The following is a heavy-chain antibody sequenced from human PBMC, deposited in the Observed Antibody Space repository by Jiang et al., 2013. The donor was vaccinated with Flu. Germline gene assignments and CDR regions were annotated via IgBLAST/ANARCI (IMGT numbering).Heavy chain of an antibody. Sequence: RLSCAASGFTFSSYEMNWVRQXPGKGLEWVSYISSSGSTIYYADSVKGRFTISRDNAKNSLYLQMNSLRAEDTAVYYCAREYGDYGNDYWGQGTLVTVSS. CDR1: GFTFSSYE. D-gene: IGHD4-17*01. J-gene: IGHJ4*02. CDR3: AREYGDYGNDY. V-gene: IGHV3-48*03. CDR2: ISSSGSTI.